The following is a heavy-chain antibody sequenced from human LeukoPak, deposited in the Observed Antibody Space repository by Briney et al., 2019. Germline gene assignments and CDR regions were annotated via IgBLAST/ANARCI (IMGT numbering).Heavy chain of an antibody. CDR2: IYTSGNT. D-gene: IGHD3-9*01. CDR3: ARDSYFDWSYYFEY. V-gene: IGHV4-4*07. J-gene: IGHJ4*02. CDR1: GGSISTYY. Sequence: TSETLSLTCTVSGGSISTYYWSWIRQPAGKGLEWIGRIYTSGNTNYNPSLKSRVTMSVDTSKNQFSLKLSSVTAADTAVYYCARDSYFDWSYYFEYWGQGTLVTVSS.